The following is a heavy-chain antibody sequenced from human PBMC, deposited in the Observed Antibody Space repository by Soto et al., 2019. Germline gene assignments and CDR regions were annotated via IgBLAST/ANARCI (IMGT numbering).Heavy chain of an antibody. CDR2: ISSNGGST. V-gene: IGHV3-64D*08. J-gene: IGHJ4*02. CDR1: GFTFSSYA. CDR3: VKGEIRQQLVREFDY. D-gene: IGHD6-13*01. Sequence: GGSLRLSCSASGFTFSSYAMHWVRQAPGKGLEYVSAISSNGGSTYYADSVKGRFTISRDNSKNTPYLQMSSLRAEDTAVYYCVKGEIRQQLVREFDYWGQGTLVTVSS.